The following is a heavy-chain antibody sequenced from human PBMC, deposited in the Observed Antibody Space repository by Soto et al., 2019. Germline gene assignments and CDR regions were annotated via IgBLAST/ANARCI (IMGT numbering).Heavy chain of an antibody. Sequence: QVQLQQSGPGLVKPSQSLSLTCAIFGDSVSTNFAAWNWIRQSPSRGLEWLGRAYYRSKWYIDYAASVESRSTITPDTSKNQLSLQMNSVTPDDTAVYYCARESHHTSGVVGHIDSWGQGTLVTVSS. J-gene: IGHJ5*01. CDR1: GDSVSTNFAA. CDR2: AYYRSKWYI. D-gene: IGHD2-21*01. V-gene: IGHV6-1*01. CDR3: ARESHHTSGVVGHIDS.